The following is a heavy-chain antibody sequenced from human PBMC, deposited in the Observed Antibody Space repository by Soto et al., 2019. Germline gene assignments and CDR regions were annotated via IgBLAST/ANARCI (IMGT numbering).Heavy chain of an antibody. V-gene: IGHV3-23*01. CDR2: ISATGGST. CDR3: ARSLDVFLWLGELLSLGFDS. CDR1: GFTFDNYA. Sequence: EVQLMESGGGLVQPGGSLRLSCAASGFTFDNYAMNWVRQAPGKGLEWVSGISATGGSTYYAASVRGRFGISRDNSKNTVDLQMNSLRAEDTAVYYCARSLDVFLWLGELLSLGFDSWGQGTLVTASS. D-gene: IGHD3-10*01. J-gene: IGHJ4*02.